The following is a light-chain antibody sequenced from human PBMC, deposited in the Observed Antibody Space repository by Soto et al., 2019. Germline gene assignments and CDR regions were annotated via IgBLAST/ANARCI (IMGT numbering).Light chain of an antibody. CDR2: EVR. J-gene: IGLJ1*01. Sequence: QSALTQPASVSGSPGQSITIACTGTTSDVGGYNYVSWYQQHPGKAPKLMIYEVRNRPSGVSNRFSGSKSGNTASLTISGLRAEDEADYYCSSYTSSTTYVFGPGTKLTVL. V-gene: IGLV2-14*01. CDR3: SSYTSSTTYV. CDR1: TSDVGGYNY.